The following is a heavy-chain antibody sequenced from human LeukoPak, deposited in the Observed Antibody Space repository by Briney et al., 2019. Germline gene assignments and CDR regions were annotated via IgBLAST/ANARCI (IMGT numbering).Heavy chain of an antibody. D-gene: IGHD6-13*01. CDR3: ARDSGGYSSSWFTDY. CDR1: GFTFSSYA. CDR2: ISGSGGST. V-gene: IGHV3-23*01. J-gene: IGHJ4*02. Sequence: GGSLRLSCAASGFTFSSYAMSWVRQAPGKGLEWVSAISGSGGSTYYADSVKGRFTISRDNSKNTLYLQMNSLRAEDTAVYYCARDSGGYSSSWFTDYWGQGTLVTVSS.